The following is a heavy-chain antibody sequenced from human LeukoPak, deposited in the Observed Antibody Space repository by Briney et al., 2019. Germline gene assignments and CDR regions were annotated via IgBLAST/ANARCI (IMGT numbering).Heavy chain of an antibody. CDR1: GFTFSSYG. V-gene: IGHV3-30*02. Sequence: GGSLRLSCAASGFTFSSYGMHWVRQAPGKGLEWVAFIRYDGSNKYYADSVKGRFTISRDNSKNTLYLQMNSLRAEDTAVYYCASHGDDSSGYYLDIWGQGTMVTVSS. D-gene: IGHD3-22*01. CDR2: IRYDGSNK. CDR3: ASHGDDSSGYYLDI. J-gene: IGHJ3*02.